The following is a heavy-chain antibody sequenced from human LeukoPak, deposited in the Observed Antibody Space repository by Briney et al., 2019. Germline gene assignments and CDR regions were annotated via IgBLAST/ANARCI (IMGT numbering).Heavy chain of an antibody. CDR3: ARGIAVADTGFFDY. CDR1: GFAFSSHF. J-gene: IGHJ4*02. D-gene: IGHD6-19*01. V-gene: IGHV3-30*14. Sequence: GGSLRLSCAASGFAFSSHFMHWVRQAPGKGLEWVALVSDDGSNDYYADSVKGRFTISRDNSKSTLYLQMNSLRVEDTAVYYCARGIAVADTGFFDYWGQGTLVTVSS. CDR2: VSDDGSND.